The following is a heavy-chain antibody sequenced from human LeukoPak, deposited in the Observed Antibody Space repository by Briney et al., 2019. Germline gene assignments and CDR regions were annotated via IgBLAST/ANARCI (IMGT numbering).Heavy chain of an antibody. J-gene: IGHJ4*02. CDR2: ISWNSAII. D-gene: IGHD4-17*01. V-gene: IGHV3-9*01. CDR3: ARVSPNTVTTLQYFDY. CDR1: GFNFDDYA. Sequence: GRSLRLSCAASGFNFDDYAVHWVRQAPGKGLEWVSGISWNSAIIGYADSVKGRFTISRDNAKNSLYLQMNSLRAEDTAVYYCARVSPNTVTTLQYFDYWGQGTLVTVSS.